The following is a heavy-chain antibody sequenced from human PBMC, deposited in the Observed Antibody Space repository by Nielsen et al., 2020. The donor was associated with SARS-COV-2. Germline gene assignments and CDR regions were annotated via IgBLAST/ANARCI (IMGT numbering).Heavy chain of an antibody. V-gene: IGHV3-74*01. Sequence: GESLKISCAASGFTFSSYWMHWVRQAPGKGLVWVSRINSDGSSTSYADSVKGRFTISRDNSKNTLYLQMNSLRAEDTAVYYCAKVESGSGWYEDAFDIWGQGTMVTVSS. J-gene: IGHJ3*02. CDR1: GFTFSSYW. CDR3: AKVESGSGWYEDAFDI. D-gene: IGHD6-19*01. CDR2: INSDGSST.